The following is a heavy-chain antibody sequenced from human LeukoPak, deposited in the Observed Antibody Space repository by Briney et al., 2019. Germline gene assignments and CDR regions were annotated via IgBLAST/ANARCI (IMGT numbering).Heavy chain of an antibody. D-gene: IGHD3-22*01. J-gene: IGHJ6*03. CDR1: GYTFTGYY. Sequence: ASVKVSCKASGYTFTGYYMHWVRQAPGQGLEWMGWINPNSGGTNYAQKLQGRATMTTDTSTSTAYMELRSLRSDDTAVYYCARSLGYDSSGYYYVYYYYYMDVWGKGTTVTISS. CDR2: INPNSGGT. CDR3: ARSLGYDSSGYYYVYYYYYMDV. V-gene: IGHV1-2*02.